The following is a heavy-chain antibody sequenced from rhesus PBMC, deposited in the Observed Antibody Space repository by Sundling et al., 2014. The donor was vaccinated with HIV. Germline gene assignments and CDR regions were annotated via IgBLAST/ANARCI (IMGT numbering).Heavy chain of an antibody. D-gene: IGHD1-20*01. CDR1: GGSITTNY. V-gene: IGHV4-173*01. J-gene: IGHJ4*01. CDR2: ISGSDGST. Sequence: QLQLQESGPGLVKPSETLSLTCTVSGGSITTNYWSWIRQPPGKGLEWIGRISGSDGSTDYNPSLKNRVIFSRDTSTNQFSLKLSAVTAADTAVYYCARLDQLDIYKYWGQGVLVTVSS. CDR3: ARLDQLDIYKY.